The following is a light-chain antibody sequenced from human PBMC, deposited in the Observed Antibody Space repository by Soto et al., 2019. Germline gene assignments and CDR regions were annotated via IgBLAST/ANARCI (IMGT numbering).Light chain of an antibody. CDR1: QSVNTW. V-gene: IGKV1-5*03. CDR2: KAS. CDR3: QQYDHYRT. Sequence: QMTQSTSTVSASVGDSGTITCRASQSVNTWLAWYQLKPGKAPMLLIYKASTLESGVPSRFSGSGAGTEFTLTISSRQPDDIATYYCQQYDHYRTFGQGTKVELE. J-gene: IGKJ1*01.